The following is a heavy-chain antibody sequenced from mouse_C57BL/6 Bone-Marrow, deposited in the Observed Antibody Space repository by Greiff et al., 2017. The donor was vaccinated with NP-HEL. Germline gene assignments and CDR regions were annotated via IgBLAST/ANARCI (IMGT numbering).Heavy chain of an antibody. CDR1: GFTFSDYG. CDR2: LSNLAYSI. J-gene: IGHJ2*01. Sequence: DVKLVESGGGLVQPGGSLKLSCAASGFTFSDYGMAWVRQAPRKGPEWVAFLSNLAYSIYYADTVTGRFTISRENANNTLYLEMSSLRSEDTAMYYCARRDYSNYFDYWGQGTTLTVSS. V-gene: IGHV5-15*04. CDR3: ARRDYSNYFDY. D-gene: IGHD2-5*01.